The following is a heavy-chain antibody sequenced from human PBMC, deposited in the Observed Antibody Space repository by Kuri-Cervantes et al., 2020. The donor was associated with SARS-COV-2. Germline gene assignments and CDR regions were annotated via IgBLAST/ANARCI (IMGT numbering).Heavy chain of an antibody. V-gene: IGHV3-30*02. J-gene: IGHJ4*02. CDR2: IRYDGSNK. CDR1: GFTFSSYG. Sequence: GGSLRLSCAASGFTFSSYGMHWVRQAPGKGLEWVAFIRYDGSNKYYADSVKGRFTISRDNSKNTLYLQMNSLRAEDTAVYYCAIDGYFDWLFQGDYFDYWGQGTLVTVSS. D-gene: IGHD3-9*01. CDR3: AIDGYFDWLFQGDYFDY.